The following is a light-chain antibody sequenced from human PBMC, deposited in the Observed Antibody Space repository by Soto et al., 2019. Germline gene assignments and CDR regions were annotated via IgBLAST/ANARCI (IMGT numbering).Light chain of an antibody. CDR2: GAS. CDR1: QSVSSSQ. J-gene: IGKJ2*01. V-gene: IGKV3-20*01. CDR3: QQYHTSPHT. Sequence: EIVLTQSPGTLSLSPGESATLSCRASQSVSSSQVAWYQQKPGQAPRLLIYGASSRATGIPDRFSGVGSGTDFTLTISRLEPEDFAVYSCQQYHTSPHTFGQGTKLEIK.